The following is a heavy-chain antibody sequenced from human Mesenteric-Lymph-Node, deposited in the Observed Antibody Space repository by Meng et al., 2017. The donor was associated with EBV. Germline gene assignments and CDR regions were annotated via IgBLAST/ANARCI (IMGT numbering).Heavy chain of an antibody. Sequence: QVKRQGPAAALLKPSGTLSLTCAVSSGSISNSNWWSWVRQPPGKGLQCIGEIFHSGGTNYNPSLKSRVTISVDKSKNQFSLKVNSLTAADTAVYYCARITFGGAIGDWGQGTLVTVSS. CDR2: IFHSGGT. V-gene: IGHV4-4*02. D-gene: IGHD3-16*02. CDR3: ARITFGGAIGD. J-gene: IGHJ4*02. CDR1: SGSISNSNW.